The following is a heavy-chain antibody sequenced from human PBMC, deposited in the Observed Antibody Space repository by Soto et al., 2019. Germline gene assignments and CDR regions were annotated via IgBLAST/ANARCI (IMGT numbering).Heavy chain of an antibody. Sequence: PGGSLRLSCAASGFTFSSYAMHWVRQAPGKGLEYVSAISSNGGSTYYANSVKGRFTISRDNSKNTLYLQMGSLRAEDMAVYYCARGADFWSGYYSYYYYMDVWGKGTTVTVSS. D-gene: IGHD3-3*01. CDR3: ARGADFWSGYYSYYYYMDV. CDR2: ISSNGGST. CDR1: GFTFSSYA. J-gene: IGHJ6*03. V-gene: IGHV3-64*01.